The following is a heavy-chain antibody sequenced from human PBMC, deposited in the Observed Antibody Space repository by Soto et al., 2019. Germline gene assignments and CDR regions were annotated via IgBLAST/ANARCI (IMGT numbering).Heavy chain of an antibody. CDR1: GGTFSSYA. CDR2: IIPIFGTA. J-gene: IGHJ5*02. CDR3: ARVHGVGDCRGGSCYGDWFDP. D-gene: IGHD2-15*01. V-gene: IGHV1-69*01. Sequence: QVQLVQSVAEVKKPGSSVKVSCKASGGTFSSYAISWVRQAPGQGLEWMGGIIPIFGTANYAQKFQGRVTITADESTSTAYMELSSLRSEDTAVYYCARVHGVGDCRGGSCYGDWFDPWGQGTLVTVSS.